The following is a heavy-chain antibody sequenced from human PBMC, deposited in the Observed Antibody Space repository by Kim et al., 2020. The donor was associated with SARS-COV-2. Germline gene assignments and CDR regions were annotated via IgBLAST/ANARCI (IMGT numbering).Heavy chain of an antibody. V-gene: IGHV3-33*01. CDR3: ARGGTRLGPDAFDI. D-gene: IGHD1-26*01. J-gene: IGHJ3*02. Sequence: YGDAMKGRCSVSRDNSENTVYLQINSLRAEDTAVYHCARGGTRLGPDAFDIWGQGTMVIVSS.